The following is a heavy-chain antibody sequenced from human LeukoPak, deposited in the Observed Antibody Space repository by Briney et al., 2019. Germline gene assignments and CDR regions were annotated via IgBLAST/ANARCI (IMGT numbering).Heavy chain of an antibody. CDR2: IYTSGST. CDR3: ASLGTGLDPGHYHYYYYMDV. D-gene: IGHD1-1*01. J-gene: IGHJ6*03. V-gene: IGHV4-61*02. Sequence: SETLSLTCTVSGGSISSGSYYWSWIRQPAGRGLEWIGRIYTSGSTNYNPSLKSRVTISVDTSKNQFSLKLSSVTAADTAVYYCASLGTGLDPGHYHYYYYMDVWGKGTTVTVSS. CDR1: GGSISSGSYY.